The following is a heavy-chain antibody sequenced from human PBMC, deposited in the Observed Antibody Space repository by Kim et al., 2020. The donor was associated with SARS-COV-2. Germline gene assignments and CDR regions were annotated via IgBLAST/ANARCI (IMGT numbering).Heavy chain of an antibody. CDR1: GFTFSSYA. D-gene: IGHD1-26*01. CDR2: MSGSGGST. CDR3: AKAINSGSYYELVGGGIIGY. V-gene: IGHV3-23*01. Sequence: GGSLRLSCAASGFTFSSYAMSWVRQAPGKGLEWVSAMSGSGGSTDYADSVKGRFTISRDNSKNTLYLQMNSLRAEDTAVYYCAKAINSGSYYELVGGGIIGYWGQGTLVTVSP. J-gene: IGHJ4*02.